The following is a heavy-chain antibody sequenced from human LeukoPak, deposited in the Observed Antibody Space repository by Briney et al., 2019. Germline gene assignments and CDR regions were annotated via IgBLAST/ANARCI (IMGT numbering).Heavy chain of an antibody. Sequence: SETLSLTCTVSGGSISSYYWSWIRQPAGKGLEWIGRIYTSGTTNYNPSLKSRVTMSVDTSKNQFSLKLTSVTAADTAVYYCARATPYSSGWYFDYWGQGTLVTVSS. J-gene: IGHJ4*02. D-gene: IGHD6-19*01. CDR3: ARATPYSSGWYFDY. CDR2: IYTSGTT. CDR1: GGSISSYY. V-gene: IGHV4-4*07.